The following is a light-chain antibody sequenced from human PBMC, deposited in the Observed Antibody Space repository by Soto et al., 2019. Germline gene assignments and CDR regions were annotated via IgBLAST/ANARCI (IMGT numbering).Light chain of an antibody. J-gene: IGKJ1*01. CDR1: QSVSSN. CDR3: QQHNNWPPWT. Sequence: EIVMTQSPATLSVSPGERATLTCRASQSVSSNLAWYQQKPGQAPRLLLYGASTRATGIPARFSDSGSGTEFTLTISSLQSEDFAVYYCQQHNNWPPWTFGQGTKVDIK. CDR2: GAS. V-gene: IGKV3-15*01.